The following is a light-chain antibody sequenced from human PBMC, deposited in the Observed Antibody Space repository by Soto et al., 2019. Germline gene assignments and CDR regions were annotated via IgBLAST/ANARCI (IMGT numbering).Light chain of an antibody. J-gene: IGLJ1*01. Sequence: QSALTQPASVSGSPGQSITISCTGTSSDVGGYNYVSWYQQHPGKAPKLMIYDVSNRPSGVSNRFSGSKSGNTASLTISGLHAEDEADYYCCSYSGSSTLVFGNGTKLTVL. CDR1: SSDVGGYNY. CDR2: DVS. V-gene: IGLV2-14*01. CDR3: CSYSGSSTLV.